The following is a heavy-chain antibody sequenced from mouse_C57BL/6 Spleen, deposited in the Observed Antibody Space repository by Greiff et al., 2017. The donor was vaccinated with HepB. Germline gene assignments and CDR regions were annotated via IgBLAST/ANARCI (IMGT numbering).Heavy chain of an antibody. Sequence: VQLQQSGAELVKPGASVKISCKASGYAFSSYWMNWVKQRPGKGLEWIGQIYPGDGDTNYNGKFKGKATLTAEKSSSTAYMQLSSLTSEDSAVYFCARSGDYPYYAMDYWGQGTSVTVSS. CDR2: IYPGDGDT. D-gene: IGHD2-4*01. J-gene: IGHJ4*01. CDR1: GYAFSSYW. V-gene: IGHV1-80*01. CDR3: ARSGDYPYYAMDY.